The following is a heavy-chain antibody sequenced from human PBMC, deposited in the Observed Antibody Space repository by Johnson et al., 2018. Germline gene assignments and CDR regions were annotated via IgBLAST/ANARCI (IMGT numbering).Heavy chain of an antibody. D-gene: IGHD3-16*01. CDR3: ARDLGSEGFGRWFDP. Sequence: QVQLQESGPGLVKPSETXSLTCPVSGGSISSYYWTWIRQPPGKGLEWIGYISSSGSTNYNPSLKSRVPISGDTSKSHFSLKLSSVTAADTAVYYWARDLGSEGFGRWFDPWGQGTLVTVSS. CDR2: ISSSGST. V-gene: IGHV4-59*12. J-gene: IGHJ5*02. CDR1: GGSISSYY.